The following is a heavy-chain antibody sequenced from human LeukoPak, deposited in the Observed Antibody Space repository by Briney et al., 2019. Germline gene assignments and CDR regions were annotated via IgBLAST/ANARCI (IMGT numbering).Heavy chain of an antibody. J-gene: IGHJ4*02. CDR1: GVTFSSYA. Sequence: GGSLRLSCAASGVTFSSYAMSWVRQAPGEGLGWVSSIRGSGGSTCYADAVKGRFIISRDNSKNTLYLQMNSLRAEDTAVYYCARSPGEYSSSWYHYWGQGTLVTVSS. CDR3: ARSPGEYSSSWYHY. CDR2: IRGSGGST. D-gene: IGHD6-13*01. V-gene: IGHV3-23*01.